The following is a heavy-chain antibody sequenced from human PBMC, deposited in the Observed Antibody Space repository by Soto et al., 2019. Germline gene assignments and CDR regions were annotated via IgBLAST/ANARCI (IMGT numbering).Heavy chain of an antibody. Sequence: QVQLVQSGTEVKKPGASVKVSCKASGYTFTRFGINWVRQAPGQGLEWMGWISGHNGNTHSAQNFQGRVTVTTDTSTNTAYMELRSLRSDDTAVYYCVRDFEAGGQLVGGFDFWGQGTLVTVSS. CDR2: ISGHNGNT. D-gene: IGHD6-6*01. CDR3: VRDFEAGGQLVGGFDF. CDR1: GYTFTRFG. V-gene: IGHV1-18*01. J-gene: IGHJ4*02.